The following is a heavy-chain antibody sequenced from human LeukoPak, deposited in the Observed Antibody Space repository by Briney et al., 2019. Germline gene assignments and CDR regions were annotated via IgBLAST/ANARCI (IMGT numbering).Heavy chain of an antibody. CDR3: ARDLTAGYSSGWLDY. CDR1: GGTFSSYA. J-gene: IGHJ4*02. D-gene: IGHD6-19*01. V-gene: IGHV1-3*03. Sequence: ASVKVSCKASGGTFSSYAISWVRQAPGQGLEWMGWINAGNGNTKYSQEFQGRVTITRDTSASTAYMELSSLRSEDMAVYYCARDLTAGYSSGWLDYWGQGTLVTVSS. CDR2: INAGNGNT.